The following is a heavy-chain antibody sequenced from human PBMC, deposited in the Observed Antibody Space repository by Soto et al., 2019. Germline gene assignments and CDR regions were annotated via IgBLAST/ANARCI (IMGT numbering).Heavy chain of an antibody. CDR3: ASGPEYSYGFLVWYYYYGMDV. CDR2: IIPIFGTA. D-gene: IGHD5-18*01. CDR1: GGTFSSYA. V-gene: IGHV1-69*13. Sequence: VASVKVSCKASGGTFSSYAISWVRQAPGQGLEWMGGIIPIFGTANYAQKFQGRVTITADESTSTAYMELSSLRSEDTAVYYCASGPEYSYGFLVWYYYYGMDVWGQGTTVTVSS. J-gene: IGHJ6*02.